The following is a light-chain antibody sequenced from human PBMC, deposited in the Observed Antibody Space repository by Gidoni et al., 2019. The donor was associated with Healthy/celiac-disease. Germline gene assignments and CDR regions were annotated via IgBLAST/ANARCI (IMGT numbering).Light chain of an antibody. Sequence: DIQITQSPSSLSASVGDRVTITCRASQNICGYLNWYQHKPGKAPELLIFGATNLHSGAPPRFSGSGSGTDFSLTISSLQPEDFASYYCQQCYSTSYTFGQGTKVEIK. CDR2: GAT. CDR3: QQCYSTSYT. V-gene: IGKV1-39*01. J-gene: IGKJ2*01. CDR1: QNICGY.